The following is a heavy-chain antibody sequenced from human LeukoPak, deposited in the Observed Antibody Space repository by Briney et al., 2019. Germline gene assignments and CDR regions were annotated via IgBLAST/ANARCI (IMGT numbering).Heavy chain of an antibody. D-gene: IGHD3-22*01. V-gene: IGHV3-21*04. CDR2: ISSSSSYI. J-gene: IGHJ4*02. Sequence: SGGSLRLSCAASGFTFSSYSMNWVRRAPGKGLEWVSSISSSSSYIYYADSVKGRFTISRDNSKNTLYLQMNSLRAEDTAVYYCAREEGSSMILDYWGQGTLVTVSS. CDR3: AREEGSSMILDY. CDR1: GFTFSSYS.